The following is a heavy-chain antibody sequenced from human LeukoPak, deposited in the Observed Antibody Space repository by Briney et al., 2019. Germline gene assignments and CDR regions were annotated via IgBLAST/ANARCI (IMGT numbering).Heavy chain of an antibody. CDR3: ARDSYSSSIRWFDS. V-gene: IGHV4-31*03. CDR2: IDYSGTA. Sequence: SETLSLTCTVSGGSFSSGGYSWSWIRQLPGKGLEWIGYIDYSGTAYYNPSLKSRVTISIDTSKNQFSVKLSSVTAADTAVYYCARDSYSSSIRWFDSWGQGTLVIVSS. J-gene: IGHJ5*01. D-gene: IGHD6-6*01. CDR1: GGSFSSGGYS.